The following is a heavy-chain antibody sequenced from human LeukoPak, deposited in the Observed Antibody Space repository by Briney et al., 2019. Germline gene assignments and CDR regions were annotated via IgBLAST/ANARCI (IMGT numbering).Heavy chain of an antibody. CDR2: IYTSGST. V-gene: IGHV4-61*02. CDR1: GGSISSGSYY. J-gene: IGHJ5*02. D-gene: IGHD3-10*01. Sequence: PSETLSLTCTVSGGSISSGSYYWSWIRQPAGKGLEWIGRIYTSGSTNYNPSLKSRVTISVDTSKNQFSLKLSSVTAADTAVYYCARFLYGFNWFDPWGQGTLVTVSS. CDR3: ARFLYGFNWFDP.